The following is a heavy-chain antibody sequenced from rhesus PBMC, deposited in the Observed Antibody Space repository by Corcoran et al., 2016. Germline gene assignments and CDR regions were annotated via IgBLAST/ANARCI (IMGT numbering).Heavy chain of an antibody. CDR3: AKDRYNGNDY. Sequence: EVQLVESGGGLAKPGGSLRLSCAASGFTFSSYWMNWVRQAPGKGLGWVSAINSGCGSTYYADSVKGRFTISRDNSKNTLSLQMNSLRAEDTAVYYCAKDRYNGNDYWGQGVLVTVSS. D-gene: IGHD1-44*01. V-gene: IGHV3S25*01. CDR1: GFTFSSYW. J-gene: IGHJ4*01. CDR2: INSGCGST.